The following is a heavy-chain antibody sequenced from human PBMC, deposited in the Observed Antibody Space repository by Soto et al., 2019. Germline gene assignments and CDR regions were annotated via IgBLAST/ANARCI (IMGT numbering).Heavy chain of an antibody. Sequence: QVRLVESGGGVVQPGRSLRLSCTTSRFSFSSYAMYWFRHAPGKGLEWVAVISHDGINKHYADSVKGRVTVSRDNSNHSLDLQLNSLRGEDTAMNNCARDMYSSDYFVKWFEPWGQGTLVTVSS. J-gene: IGHJ5*02. CDR1: RFSFSSYA. CDR3: ARDMYSSDYFVKWFEP. V-gene: IGHV3-30-3*01. D-gene: IGHD6-19*01. CDR2: ISHDGINK.